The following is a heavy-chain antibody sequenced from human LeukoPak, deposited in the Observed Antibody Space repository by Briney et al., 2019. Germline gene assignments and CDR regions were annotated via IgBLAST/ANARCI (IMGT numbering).Heavy chain of an antibody. J-gene: IGHJ6*03. CDR2: INHSGST. CDR1: GGSFSGYY. Sequence: SETLSLTCAVYGGSFSGYYWSWIRQPPGKGLEWIGEINHSGSTNYNPSLKSRVTISVDTSKNQFSLKLSSVTAADTAVYYCARGVKITMIGLYYYYMDVWGKGTTVTVSS. D-gene: IGHD3-22*01. V-gene: IGHV4-34*01. CDR3: ARGVKITMIGLYYYYMDV.